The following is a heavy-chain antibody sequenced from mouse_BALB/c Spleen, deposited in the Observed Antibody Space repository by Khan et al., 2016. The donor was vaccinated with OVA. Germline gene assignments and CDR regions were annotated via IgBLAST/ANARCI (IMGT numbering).Heavy chain of an antibody. D-gene: IGHD3-1*01. CDR1: GYSITSGYF. CDR2: IRYDGDS. J-gene: IGHJ3*01. CDR3: ARGGSSGPAWFAY. V-gene: IGHV3-6*02. Sequence: EVQLQESGPGLVKPSQSLSLTCSVTGYSITSGYFWNWIRQFPGNNLEWLGYIRYDGDSNYNPSLKNRISITRETSKNQFVLKLHSVPPEDTDTYYGARGGSSGPAWFAYWGQGTLVTVSA.